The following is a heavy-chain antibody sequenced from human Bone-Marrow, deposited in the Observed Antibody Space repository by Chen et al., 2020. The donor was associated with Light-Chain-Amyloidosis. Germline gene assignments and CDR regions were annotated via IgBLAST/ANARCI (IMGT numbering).Heavy chain of an antibody. D-gene: IGHD3-9*01. CDR1: GFTFSSYA. CDR3: ARTLRYGHQVYFDY. Sequence: EVQLVESGGDLVQPGGSLRLSCAASGFTFSSYAMTWVRQAPGKGLEWVSTISGSGGSTYYADSVKGRFTISRDNSKNTLYLQMNSLRPDDTAVYYCARTLRYGHQVYFDYWGQGTLVTVSS. V-gene: IGHV3-23*04. J-gene: IGHJ4*02. CDR2: ISGSGGST.